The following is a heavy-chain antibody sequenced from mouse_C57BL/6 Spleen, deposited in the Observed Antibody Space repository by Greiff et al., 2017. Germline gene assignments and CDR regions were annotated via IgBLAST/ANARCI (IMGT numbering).Heavy chain of an antibody. V-gene: IGHV2-2*01. CDR2: LWSGGST. CDR1: GFSLTSYG. Sequence: VMLVESGPGLVQPSQSLSITCTASGFSLTSYGVHWVRQSPGKGLEWLGVLWSGGSTDYNAAFISRLSISKDNSKSQVFFKMNSLQADDTAIYYCGIYYDGSSYGYFDVWGTGTTVTVSS. CDR3: GIYYDGSSYGYFDV. J-gene: IGHJ1*03. D-gene: IGHD1-1*01.